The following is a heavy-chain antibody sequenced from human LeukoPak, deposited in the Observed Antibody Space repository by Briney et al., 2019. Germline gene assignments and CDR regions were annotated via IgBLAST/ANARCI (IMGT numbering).Heavy chain of an antibody. V-gene: IGHV3-30-3*01. CDR1: GFTFSSCA. Sequence: GGSLRLSCAASGFTFSSCAMPWVRQAPGKGLEWVAVISYDGSNKYYADSVKGRFTISRDNSKNTLYLQMNSLRAEDTAVYYCASPTVDTATDYWGQGTLVTVSS. J-gene: IGHJ4*02. CDR3: ASPTVDTATDY. CDR2: ISYDGSNK. D-gene: IGHD5-18*01.